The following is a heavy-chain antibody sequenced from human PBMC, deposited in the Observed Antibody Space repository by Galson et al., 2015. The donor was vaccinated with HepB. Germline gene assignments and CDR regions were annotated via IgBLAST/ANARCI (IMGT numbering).Heavy chain of an antibody. J-gene: IGHJ4*02. CDR3: AREALGIGPLDY. D-gene: IGHD7-27*01. V-gene: IGHV4-59*01. CDR2: IYYSGST. Sequence: SEPLSLTCTVSGGSISSYYWSWIRQPPGKGLEWIGYIYYSGSTNYNPSLKSRVTISVDTSKNQFSLKLSSVTAADTAVYYCAREALGIGPLDYWGQGTLVTVSS. CDR1: GGSISSYY.